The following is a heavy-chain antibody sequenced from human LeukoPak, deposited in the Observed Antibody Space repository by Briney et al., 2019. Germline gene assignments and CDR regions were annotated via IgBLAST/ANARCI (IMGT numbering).Heavy chain of an antibody. J-gene: IGHJ4*02. CDR1: GFTVSSNY. Sequence: PGGSLRLSCAASGFTVSSNYMSWVRQAPGKGLEWVSVIYSCGSTYYADSVKGRFTISRDNSKNSLYLQMNSLRAEDTAVYYCARAYLTQLGVDYWGQGTLVTVSS. D-gene: IGHD3-10*01. V-gene: IGHV3-66*03. CDR2: IYSCGST. CDR3: ARAYLTQLGVDY.